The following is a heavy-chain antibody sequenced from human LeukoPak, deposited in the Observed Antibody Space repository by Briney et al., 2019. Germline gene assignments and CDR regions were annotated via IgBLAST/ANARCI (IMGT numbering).Heavy chain of an antibody. D-gene: IGHD5-12*01. J-gene: IGHJ4*02. CDR2: IYHSGST. CDR3: ARVGQDGYDTFDY. CDR1: GYSISSGYY. Sequence: SETLSLSCTVSGYSISSGYYWGWIRQPPGKGLEWIGTIYHSGSTYYNPSLKSRVTISVDTSKNQFPLKLSSVTAADTAVYYCARVGQDGYDTFDYWGQGTLVTVSS. V-gene: IGHV4-38-2*02.